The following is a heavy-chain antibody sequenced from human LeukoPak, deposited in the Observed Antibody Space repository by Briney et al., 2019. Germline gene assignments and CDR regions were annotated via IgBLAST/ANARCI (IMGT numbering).Heavy chain of an antibody. CDR1: GFTFSRYT. CDR2: ISSGNSNI. J-gene: IGHJ3*02. CDR3: ARDALPRYLFPDTAMVAGAFDI. Sequence: PGGSLRLSCAASGFTFSRYTMNWVRQAPGKGLEWVSYISSGNSNIYYADSVKGRFTISRDNSKNTLYLQMNSLRAEDTAVYYCARDALPRYLFPDTAMVAGAFDIWGQGTMVTVSS. D-gene: IGHD5-18*01. V-gene: IGHV3-48*01.